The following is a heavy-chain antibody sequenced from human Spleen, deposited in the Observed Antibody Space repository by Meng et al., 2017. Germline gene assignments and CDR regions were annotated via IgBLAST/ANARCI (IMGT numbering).Heavy chain of an antibody. CDR1: GGPISTSGYY. J-gene: IGHJ5*02. Sequence: QVQLQQWGAGLVKPSEALSLTCSVPGGPISTSGYYWGWIRQPPGKGLEWIGSIGHSGTTYYTPSLRRRVTVSIDTSKNQFSLEVTSVTAADTAVYYCVRSSGWVRTGFDPWGQGTLVTVSS. CDR2: IGHSGTT. D-gene: IGHD6-19*01. CDR3: VRSSGWVRTGFDP. V-gene: IGHV4-39*01.